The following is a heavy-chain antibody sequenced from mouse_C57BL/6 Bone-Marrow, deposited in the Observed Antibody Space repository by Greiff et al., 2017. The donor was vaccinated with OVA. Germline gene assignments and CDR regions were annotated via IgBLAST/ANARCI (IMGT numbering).Heavy chain of an antibody. V-gene: IGHV5-9-1*02. CDR1: GFTFSSYA. CDR2: IISGGDYT. CDR3: TRDHPTRFAY. Sequence: EVQLVESGAGLVKPGGSLKLSCAASGFTFSSYAMSWVRQTPEKRLEWVAFIISGGDYTYYADTVKGRVTISRDNARNTLYLQMSSLKSEDTAMYYCTRDHPTRFAYWGQGTLVTVSA. J-gene: IGHJ3*01.